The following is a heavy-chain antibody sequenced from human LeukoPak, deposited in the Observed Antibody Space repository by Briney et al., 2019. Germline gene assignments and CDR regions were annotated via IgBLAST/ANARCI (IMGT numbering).Heavy chain of an antibody. Sequence: PSETLSLTCSVSGGSISSYCWNWIRQPAGKGLEWIGRIYPSGSTKYNPSLKSRVTMSLDTSEILFSLKLSSVTAADTAIYYCARSFYGPGNFALWGQGTLVTVSS. D-gene: IGHD3-10*01. J-gene: IGHJ4*02. V-gene: IGHV4-4*07. CDR2: IYPSGST. CDR3: ARSFYGPGNFAL. CDR1: GGSISSYC.